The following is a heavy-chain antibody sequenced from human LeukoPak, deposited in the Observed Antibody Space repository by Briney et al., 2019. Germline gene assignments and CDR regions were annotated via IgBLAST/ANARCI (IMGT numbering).Heavy chain of an antibody. CDR1: GYAFTDYY. CDR3: ARVLRFLEWPFDY. Sequence: ATVKISCKVSGYAFTDYYMHWVQQAPGKGLEWMGLVDPEDGETIYAEKFQGRLTITADTSTDTAYMELSSLRSEDTAVYYCARVLRFLEWPFDYWGQGTLVTVSS. V-gene: IGHV1-69-2*01. CDR2: VDPEDGET. D-gene: IGHD3-3*01. J-gene: IGHJ4*02.